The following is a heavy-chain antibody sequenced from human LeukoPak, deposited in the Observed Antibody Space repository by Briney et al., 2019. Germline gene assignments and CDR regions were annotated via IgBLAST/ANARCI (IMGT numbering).Heavy chain of an antibody. Sequence: GRSLRLSCAASGFTFSSYGMHWVRQAPGKGLEWVAVISYDGSNKYYADSVKGRFTISRDNSKNTLYLQMNSLRAEDTAVYYCASPGITFGGVTGYWGQGTLVTVSS. D-gene: IGHD3-16*01. V-gene: IGHV3-30*03. CDR2: ISYDGSNK. CDR3: ASPGITFGGVTGY. J-gene: IGHJ4*02. CDR1: GFTFSSYG.